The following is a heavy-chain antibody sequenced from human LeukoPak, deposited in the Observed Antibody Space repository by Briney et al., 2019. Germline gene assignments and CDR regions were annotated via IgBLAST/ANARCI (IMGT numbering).Heavy chain of an antibody. J-gene: IGHJ4*02. CDR3: VGHSVY. D-gene: IGHD3-16*01. CDR2: IKQDGSEK. CDR1: GFSFSSYW. V-gene: IGHV3-7*01. Sequence: PGGSLRLSCAASGFSFSSYWMSWVRQAPGKGLEWVANIKQDGSEKYYVDSVKGRFTISRDNDKNSLYLQMNSLRAEDTAVYCCVGHSVYWGQGTLVTVSS.